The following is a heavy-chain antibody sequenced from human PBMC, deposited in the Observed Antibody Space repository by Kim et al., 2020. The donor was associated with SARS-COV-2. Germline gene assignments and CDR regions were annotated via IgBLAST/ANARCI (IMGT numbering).Heavy chain of an antibody. D-gene: IGHD3-16*01. CDR1: GFTFSTYG. J-gene: IGHJ6*02. V-gene: IGHV3-33*01. CDR3: ARVYADYYNHYGMDV. CDR2: IWYDGTND. Sequence: GGSLRLSCAASGFTFSTYGTHWVRQAPGKGLEWVAVIWYDGTNDKYADSVKGRFTISRDNSKNTLYLQMNSLRAEDTAVYYCARVYADYYNHYGMDVWGQGTTVTVSS.